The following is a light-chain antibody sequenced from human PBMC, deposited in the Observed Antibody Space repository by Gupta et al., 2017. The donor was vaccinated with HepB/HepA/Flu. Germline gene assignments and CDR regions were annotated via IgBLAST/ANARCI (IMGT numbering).Light chain of an antibody. CDR2: AAS. CDR1: QGIRNY. Sequence: DILLTQSPSSLSASVGDRVTITCRASQGIRNYLVWYQQKPGKAPKRLIYAASSLQSGVPSRFSGSGSGTDFTLTISSLQPEDFATYYCLQHKRYPRPFGQGTKVEIK. V-gene: IGKV1-17*01. J-gene: IGKJ1*01. CDR3: LQHKRYPRP.